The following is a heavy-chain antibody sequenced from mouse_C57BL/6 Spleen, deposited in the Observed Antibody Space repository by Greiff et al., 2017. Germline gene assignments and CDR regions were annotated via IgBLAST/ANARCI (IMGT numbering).Heavy chain of an antibody. J-gene: IGHJ3*01. CDR1: GYTFTSYW. Sequence: VQLQQPGAELVKPGASVKLSCKASGYTFTSYWMHWVKQRPGRGLEWIGRIDPTSGGTKYNEQFKSKATLTVDKPSSPAYMQLSSLTSDDAEVCECEREDYGSSFAYWGQGTLVTVSA. D-gene: IGHD1-1*01. CDR3: EREDYGSSFAY. V-gene: IGHV1-72*01. CDR2: IDPTSGGT.